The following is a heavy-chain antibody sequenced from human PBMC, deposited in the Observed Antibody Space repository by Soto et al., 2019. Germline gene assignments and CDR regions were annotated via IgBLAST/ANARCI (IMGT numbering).Heavy chain of an antibody. CDR1: GYSISSGGYS. D-gene: IGHD3-9*01. V-gene: IGHV4-30-2*01. Sequence: TSETLSLTCGVSGYSISSGGYSWSWIRQPPGKGLEWIGYIYHSGSAYYNPSLKSRVTISVDRSKNQFSLKLSSVTAADTAVYYCARGTTDYSPNFDYWGQGALVTVSS. CDR3: ARGTTDYSPNFDY. CDR2: IYHSGSA. J-gene: IGHJ4*02.